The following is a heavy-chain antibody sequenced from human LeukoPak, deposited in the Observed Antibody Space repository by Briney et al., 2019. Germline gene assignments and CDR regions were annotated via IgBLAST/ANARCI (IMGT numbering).Heavy chain of an antibody. CDR3: LRDLNWSLDQ. J-gene: IGHJ4*02. D-gene: IGHD1-20*01. V-gene: IGHV3-9*01. CDR1: GFTFDDYA. Sequence: GGSLRLSCAASGFTFDDYAMHWVRQAPGKGLEWVSGISWNSGSIGYADSVKGRFTISRDNAKNTLYLQMNSLRAEDTAVYYCLRDLNWSLDQWGQGTLVTVSS. CDR2: ISWNSGSI.